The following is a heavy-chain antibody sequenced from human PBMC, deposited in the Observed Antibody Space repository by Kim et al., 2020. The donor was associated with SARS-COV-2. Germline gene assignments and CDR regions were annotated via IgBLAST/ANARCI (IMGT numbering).Heavy chain of an antibody. CDR1: EFTFIGYS. CDR3: ARTRSSGDFSPDFDY. Sequence: GGSLRLSCAASEFTFIGYSMHWVRQAPGKGLEWVAVISYDGSNKYSADSVKGRFTISRDNSKNTVYLQMNCLKTEDTAVYYCARTRSSGDFSPDFDYWGQGTMVTLPS. V-gene: IGHV3-30*04. J-gene: IGHJ4*02. CDR2: ISYDGSNK. D-gene: IGHD2-21*02.